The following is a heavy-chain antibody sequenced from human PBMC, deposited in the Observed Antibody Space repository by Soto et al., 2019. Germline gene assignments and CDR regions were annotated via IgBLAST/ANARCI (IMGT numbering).Heavy chain of an antibody. CDR2: IYYSGST. V-gene: IGHV4-61*01. J-gene: IGHJ3*02. CDR1: GGSVSSGSYY. D-gene: IGHD3-22*01. Sequence: SETLSLTCTVSGGSVSSGSYYWSWIRQPPGKGLEWIGYIYYSGSTNYNPSLKSRVTISVDTSKNQFSLKLSSVTAADTAVYYCARNYYDGEDAFDIWGQGTMVTVSS. CDR3: ARNYYDGEDAFDI.